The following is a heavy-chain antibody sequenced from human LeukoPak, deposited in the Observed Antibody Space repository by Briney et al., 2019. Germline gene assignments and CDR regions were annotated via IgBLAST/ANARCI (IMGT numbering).Heavy chain of an antibody. J-gene: IGHJ4*02. CDR3: AKEYCSSPTCIRRGYYFDY. Sequence: PGGSLRLSCAVSGFTFDDYSTHWVRQAPGKGLEWVSFISWDDGTYYADSVKGRFTISRDSSKNSLYLQMNSLTTEDTALYYCAKEYCSSPTCIRRGYYFDYWGQGTLVTVSS. V-gene: IGHV3-43*01. CDR1: GFTFDDYS. D-gene: IGHD2-2*01. CDR2: ISWDDGT.